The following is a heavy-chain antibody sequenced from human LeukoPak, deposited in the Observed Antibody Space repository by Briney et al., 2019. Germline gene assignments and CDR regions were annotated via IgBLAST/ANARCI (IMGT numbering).Heavy chain of an antibody. J-gene: IGHJ4*02. D-gene: IGHD6-19*01. CDR3: AMRGRSGWYDFIY. CDR1: GYTFTGHY. V-gene: IGHV1-18*04. Sequence: ASVKVSCKASGYTFTGHYIHWVRQAPGQGLDWMGRINPNNGNTNYAQKLQGRVTMTTDTSTSTAYMELRSLRSDDTAVYYCAMRGRSGWYDFIYWGQGTLVTVSS. CDR2: INPNNGNT.